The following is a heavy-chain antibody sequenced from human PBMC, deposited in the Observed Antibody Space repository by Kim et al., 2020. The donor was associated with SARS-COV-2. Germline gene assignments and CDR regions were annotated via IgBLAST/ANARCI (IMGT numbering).Heavy chain of an antibody. D-gene: IGHD6-19*01. Sequence: ASVKVSCKASGYTFTTYDVSWVRQAPGQGLEWMGWISVYNGNTNYVQNLQGRVTMTADTSTSTAYMELRSLRSDDTAVYYCASLRSGWFVGYFDYWGQGTLVTVSS. V-gene: IGHV1-18*01. J-gene: IGHJ4*02. CDR3: ASLRSGWFVGYFDY. CDR1: GYTFTTYD. CDR2: ISVYNGNT.